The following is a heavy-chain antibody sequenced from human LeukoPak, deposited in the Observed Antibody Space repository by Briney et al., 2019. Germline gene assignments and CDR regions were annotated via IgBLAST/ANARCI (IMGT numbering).Heavy chain of an antibody. J-gene: IGHJ6*03. CDR2: IRYDGNKE. V-gene: IGHV3-30*02. CDR3: ARLGPVNKDHYIDV. Sequence: GGSLRLSCAASGLTVSSYGMHWVRQAPGKGLEWVAFIRYDGNKELYADSVKGRFTISRDNADNSLYLQMNSLGAEDTAVYFCARLGPVNKDHYIDVGGKGTTVTISS. CDR1: GLTVSSYG. D-gene: IGHD7-27*01.